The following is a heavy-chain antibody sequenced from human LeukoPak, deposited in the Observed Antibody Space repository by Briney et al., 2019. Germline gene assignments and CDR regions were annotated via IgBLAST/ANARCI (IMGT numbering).Heavy chain of an antibody. CDR2: IKQDGSEK. CDR3: ARGRGDGLRYFKIVGNAFDI. J-gene: IGHJ3*02. Sequence: GGSLRLSCAASGFTFSNYWMSWVRQAPGKGLEWVANIKQDGSEKYYVDSVKGRFTMSRDNAKNSLYLHMNSLRAEDTAVYYCARGRGDGLRYFKIVGNAFDIWGQGTMVTVSS. V-gene: IGHV3-7*01. CDR1: GFTFSNYW. D-gene: IGHD3-9*01.